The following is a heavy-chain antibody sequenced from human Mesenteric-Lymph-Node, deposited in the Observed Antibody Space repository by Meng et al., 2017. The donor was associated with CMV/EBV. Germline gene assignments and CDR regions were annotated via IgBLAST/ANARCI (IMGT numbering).Heavy chain of an antibody. D-gene: IGHD6-13*01. CDR1: GFSLSDYF. V-gene: IGHV3-11*01. J-gene: IGHJ4*02. Sequence: GESLKISCAVSGFSLSDYFMTWVRQTPGKGLEWVSYMSDRGGSTYYADSVKGRFTISKDNAKNSLYLQMNSLRGEDTAVYYCARDERGIASAGSFFDYWGQGTLVTVSS. CDR3: ARDERGIASAGSFFDY. CDR2: MSDRGGST.